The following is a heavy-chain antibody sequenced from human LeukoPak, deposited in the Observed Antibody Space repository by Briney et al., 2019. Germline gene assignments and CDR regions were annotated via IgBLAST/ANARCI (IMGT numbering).Heavy chain of an antibody. CDR3: ARGDTVAARPGRFDY. V-gene: IGHV4-34*01. J-gene: IGHJ4*02. CDR2: IIHSGGT. D-gene: IGHD6-6*01. CDR1: GGSFRGYY. Sequence: SETLSLTCAMYGGSFRGYYWSWIRQPPGKGLEWIGEIIHSGGTNYNPSLKSRATISVDTSKNQFSLRVTSVTAADTAVYFCARGDTVAARPGRFDYWGQGTLVTVSS.